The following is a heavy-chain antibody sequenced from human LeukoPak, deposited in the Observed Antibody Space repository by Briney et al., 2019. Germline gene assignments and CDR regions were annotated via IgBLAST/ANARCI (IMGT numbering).Heavy chain of an antibody. CDR2: IRSKAYGGTT. Sequence: GGSLRLSCTASGFTFGDCAMSWVRQAPGKGLEWVGFIRSKAYGGTTEYAASVKGRFTISRDDSKSIAYLQMNSLKTEDTAVYYCTRDLDPLGYCSSTSCYRTDIFDYWGQGTLVTVSS. D-gene: IGHD2-2*01. V-gene: IGHV3-49*04. CDR1: GFTFGDCA. CDR3: TRDLDPLGYCSSTSCYRTDIFDY. J-gene: IGHJ4*02.